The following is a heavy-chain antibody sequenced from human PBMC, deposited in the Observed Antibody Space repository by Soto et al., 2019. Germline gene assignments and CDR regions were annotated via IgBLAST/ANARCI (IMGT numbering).Heavy chain of an antibody. J-gene: IGHJ6*02. CDR2: IGDRGTTT. CDR3: AKDRLGDYYYYGLDV. Sequence: EVQLLQSGGGLVQPGGSLRLSCVGSGFTFSRYAMIWVRQTPGKGLEWVSGIGDRGTTTYYADSVKGRFTISRDNSGKTLFLQMNSLRAEDTAVYYFAKDRLGDYYYYGLDVWGQGTTVTVS. D-gene: IGHD4-17*01. CDR1: GFTFSRYA. V-gene: IGHV3-23*01.